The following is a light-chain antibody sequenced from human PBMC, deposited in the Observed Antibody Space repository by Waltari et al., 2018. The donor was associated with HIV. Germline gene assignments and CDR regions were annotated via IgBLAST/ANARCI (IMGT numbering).Light chain of an antibody. CDR1: SERSSYA. CDR3: RTWGTGSRL. J-gene: IGLJ3*02. CDR2: VDSDGRH. V-gene: IGLV4-69*01. Sequence: QLVLTQSPSASASLRASVKLTCTLSSERSSYAIAWHQHQPAKAPRYVMKVDSDGRHTKGDVIPGRFSGTSYGAERYLTISSLQSEDEADYYCRTWGTGSRLFGGGTKLTVL.